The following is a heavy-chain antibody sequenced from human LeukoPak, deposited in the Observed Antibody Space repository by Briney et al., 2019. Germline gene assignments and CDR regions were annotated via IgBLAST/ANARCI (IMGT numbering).Heavy chain of an antibody. D-gene: IGHD3-9*01. Sequence: GGSLRLSCAASGFTFSNYAMSWVRQAPGKGLEWVSANVGSGSSTYYADSVKGRFTISRDNSKNTLYLRLNRLRAEDTAVYYCAKWGDYDILTGYYDSDYWGQGTLVTVSS. CDR1: GFTFSNYA. CDR2: NVGSGSST. J-gene: IGHJ4*02. V-gene: IGHV3-23*01. CDR3: AKWGDYDILTGYYDSDY.